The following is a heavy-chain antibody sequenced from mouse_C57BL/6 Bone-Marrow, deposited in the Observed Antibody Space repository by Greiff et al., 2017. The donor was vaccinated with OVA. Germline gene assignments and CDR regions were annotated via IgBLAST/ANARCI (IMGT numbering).Heavy chain of an antibody. J-gene: IGHJ3*01. V-gene: IGHV1-55*01. CDR1: GYTFISYW. CDR3: ARAPLLLRYAWFAY. D-gene: IGHD1-1*01. Sequence: VQLQQPGAELVKPGASVKMSCKASGYTFISYWITWLTQMPGQGLEWIGDIYPGSGSTNYNEKFKSKATLTVDTSSTTDYMQLSSLTSENSAVYYCARAPLLLRYAWFAYWGRGTLITVSA. CDR2: IYPGSGST.